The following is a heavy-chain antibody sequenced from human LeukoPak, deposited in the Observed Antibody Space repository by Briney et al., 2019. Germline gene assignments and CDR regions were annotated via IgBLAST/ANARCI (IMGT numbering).Heavy chain of an antibody. CDR2: ISFDGSIE. Sequence: GRSLRLSCGASGFTFSSYAIHWVRQAPGKGLEWVAGISFDGSIEVYADSVKGRFTISRDNSKNTLYLQMNSLRAEDTAVYYCARDLWPLYSSSWCFDYWGQGTLVTVSS. D-gene: IGHD6-13*01. J-gene: IGHJ4*02. CDR1: GFTFSSYA. CDR3: ARDLWPLYSSSWCFDY. V-gene: IGHV3-30-3*01.